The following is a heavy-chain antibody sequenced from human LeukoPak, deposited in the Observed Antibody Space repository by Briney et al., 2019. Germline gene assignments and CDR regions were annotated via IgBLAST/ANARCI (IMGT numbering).Heavy chain of an antibody. CDR3: ARDNYDSSGYLFDY. D-gene: IGHD3-22*01. Sequence: GGSLRLSCAASGFTFGSYSMNWVRQAPGKGLEWVSSISSSSSYIYYADSVKGRFTISRDNAKNSLYLQMNSLRAEDTAVYYCARDNYDSSGYLFDYWGQGTLVTVSS. CDR1: GFTFGSYS. CDR2: ISSSSSYI. J-gene: IGHJ4*02. V-gene: IGHV3-21*01.